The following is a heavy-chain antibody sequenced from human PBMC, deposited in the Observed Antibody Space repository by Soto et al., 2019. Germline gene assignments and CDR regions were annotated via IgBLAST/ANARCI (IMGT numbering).Heavy chain of an antibody. V-gene: IGHV1-69*13. Sequence: GASVKVSCKASGGTFSSYAISWVRQAPGQGLEWMGGIIPIFGTANYAQKFQGRVTITADESTSTAYMELSSLRSEDTAVYYCATSGWELLNYWGQGTLVTVSS. CDR2: IIPIFGTA. CDR3: ATSGWELLNY. D-gene: IGHD1-26*01. J-gene: IGHJ4*02. CDR1: GGTFSSYA.